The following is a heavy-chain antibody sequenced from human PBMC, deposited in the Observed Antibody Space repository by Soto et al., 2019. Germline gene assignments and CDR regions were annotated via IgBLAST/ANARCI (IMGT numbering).Heavy chain of an antibody. J-gene: IGHJ5*02. CDR1: GYAFTSSD. CDR3: ASGNSST. Sequence: QVQLVQSGAEVRKPGASVKVSCKASGYAFTSSDINWMRQATGQGLEWMGWMNPNSGHTNYAQKFQGPVTMTKNTSTSTAYIKLTGLTSAYLPSYDWASGNSSTWGQGTLVTVSS. CDR2: MNPNSGHT. D-gene: IGHD6-13*01. V-gene: IGHV1-8*01.